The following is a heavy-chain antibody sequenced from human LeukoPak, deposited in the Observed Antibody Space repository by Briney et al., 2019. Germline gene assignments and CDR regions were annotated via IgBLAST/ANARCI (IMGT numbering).Heavy chain of an antibody. Sequence: GGSLRLSCALSGFTFSTVAITGVRQGPGKGLEWVSAIRPDGDRTYYANSVRGRFTISRDNSKDTVYLQINGLRVEDTAVYYCAREQSGTHGTYYVDSRGQGTVVTVSS. J-gene: IGHJ4*02. CDR3: AREQSGTHGTYYVDS. D-gene: IGHD5-12*01. CDR1: GFTFSTVA. V-gene: IGHV3-23*01. CDR2: IRPDGDRT.